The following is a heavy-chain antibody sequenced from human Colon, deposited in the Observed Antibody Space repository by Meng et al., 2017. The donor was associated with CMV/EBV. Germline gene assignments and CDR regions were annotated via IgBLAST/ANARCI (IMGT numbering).Heavy chain of an antibody. CDR1: GYTFTSYY. CDR3: ARGSAGEQLVQPFDY. D-gene: IGHD6-6*01. J-gene: IGHJ4*02. CDR2: INPSGGST. Sequence: ASVKVSCKASGYTFTSYYMHWVRQAPGQGLEWMGIINPSGGSTSYAQKFQGRVTMTRDTSTSTVYMELSSLGSEDTAVYYCARGSAGEQLVQPFDYWGQGTLVTVSS. V-gene: IGHV1-46*01.